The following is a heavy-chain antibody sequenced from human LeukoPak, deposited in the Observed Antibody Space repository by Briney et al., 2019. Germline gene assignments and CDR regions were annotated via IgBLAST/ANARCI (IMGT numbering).Heavy chain of an antibody. D-gene: IGHD2-15*01. V-gene: IGHV3-53*01. CDR3: ARDERYCSGGSCQYFDY. Sequence: GGSLRLSCAASGFTVSSNYMSWVRQAPGKGLEWVSVIYSGGSTYYADSVKGRFTISRDNSKNTLYLQMNSLRAEDTAVYYCARDERYCSGGSCQYFDYWGQGTWSPSPQ. CDR1: GFTVSSNY. J-gene: IGHJ4*02. CDR2: IYSGGST.